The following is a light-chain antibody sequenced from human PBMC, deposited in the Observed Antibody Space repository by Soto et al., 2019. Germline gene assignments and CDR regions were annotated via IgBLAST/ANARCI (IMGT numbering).Light chain of an antibody. CDR1: SYDVGRYYF. V-gene: IGLV2-14*03. J-gene: IGLJ1*01. CDR2: HVT. CDR3: RSYTRRPTVF. Sequence: QSALTQPASVSGSLGQSITISCTGSSYDVGRYYFVSWYQQHPDQAPKLIIYHVTNRPSGVSNRFSGSKSGDTASLTISGLQADDEADYYCRSYTRRPTVFFGAGTKLTVL.